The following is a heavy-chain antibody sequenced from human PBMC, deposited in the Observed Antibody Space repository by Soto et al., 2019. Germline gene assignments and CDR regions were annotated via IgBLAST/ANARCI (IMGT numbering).Heavy chain of an antibody. V-gene: IGHV5-10-1*01. CDR3: ARHRDILSGYSAADN. Sequence: RGESLKISCKASGYSFTNYWITWMRQTPGKGLECMGMIDPRDSYSNYSPSFQGHVTMSVDRSISSAYLQFSSLKASDTAMYYCARHRDILSGYSAADNWGQGAKVTVSS. CDR2: IDPRDSYS. CDR1: GYSFTNYW. J-gene: IGHJ4*02. D-gene: IGHD3-9*01.